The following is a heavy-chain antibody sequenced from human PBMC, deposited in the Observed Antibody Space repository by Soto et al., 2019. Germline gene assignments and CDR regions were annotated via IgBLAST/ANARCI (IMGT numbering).Heavy chain of an antibody. CDR3: ARTPPDCTNGVCYTGRGFAFDI. V-gene: IGHV4-59*12. CDR1: GGSISSYY. D-gene: IGHD2-8*01. Sequence: SDTLSLTCTVSGGSISSYYWSWIRQPPGKGLEWIGYIYYSGSTNYNPSLKSRVTISVDTSKNQFSLKLSSVTAADTAVYYCARTPPDCTNGVCYTGRGFAFDIWGQGTMVTVSS. J-gene: IGHJ3*02. CDR2: IYYSGST.